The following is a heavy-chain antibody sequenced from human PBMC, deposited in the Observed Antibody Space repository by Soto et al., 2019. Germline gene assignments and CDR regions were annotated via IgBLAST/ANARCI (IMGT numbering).Heavy chain of an antibody. Sequence: SETLSLTCAVSGGPIGTSAYYWGWIRQAPGKGLEWIGSINHSGNTYLSPSLKDRVTMSVDTSKNSFSLKLRSATAADTGLYYCSRRAPEGFDPWGQGTLVTVSS. V-gene: IGHV4-39*01. CDR1: GGPIGTSAYY. CDR3: SRRAPEGFDP. CDR2: INHSGNT. J-gene: IGHJ5*02.